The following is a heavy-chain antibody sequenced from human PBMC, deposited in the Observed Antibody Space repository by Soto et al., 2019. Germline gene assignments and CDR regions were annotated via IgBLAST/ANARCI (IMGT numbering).Heavy chain of an antibody. CDR3: ARDQGRRGTKQTKWVNYYYYGMDV. V-gene: IGHV3-30-3*01. CDR2: ISYDGSNK. D-gene: IGHD1-26*01. J-gene: IGHJ6*02. Sequence: GGSLRLSCAASGFTFSSYAMHWVRQAPGKGLEWVAVISYDGSNKYYADSVKGRFTISRDNSKNTLYLQMNSLRAEDTAVYYCARDQGRRGTKQTKWVNYYYYGMDVWGQGTTVTVSS. CDR1: GFTFSSYA.